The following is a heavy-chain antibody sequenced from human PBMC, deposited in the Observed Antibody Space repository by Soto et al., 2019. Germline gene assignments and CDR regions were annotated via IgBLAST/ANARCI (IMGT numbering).Heavy chain of an antibody. V-gene: IGHV4-59*08. Sequence: QVQLQESGPGLVKPSETLSLTCTVSDDSSSSYKWSSIRQPPGRRLEWIGYIDSSGGTSYNPSLQSRVTIPVDTSTKHFSLKLSSVTAADTAVYYCVRQGFGRLHGLVDVWRQGTTVTVSS. CDR2: IDSSGGT. CDR3: VRQGFGRLHGLVDV. J-gene: IGHJ6*02. D-gene: IGHD3-10*01. CDR1: DDSSSSYK.